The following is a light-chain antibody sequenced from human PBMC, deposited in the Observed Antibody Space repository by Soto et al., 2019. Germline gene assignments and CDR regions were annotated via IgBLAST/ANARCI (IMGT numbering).Light chain of an antibody. Sequence: EIMITQSPATLSVTPGKKPPLSRRASQSVSSNLAWYQQKPGQAPRLLIYGASTRAHGIPARLSGSGSGTDFTLTISRLEPEDFAVYYCQEYGSSGTFGQGTKVDIK. CDR2: GAS. CDR3: QEYGSSGT. J-gene: IGKJ1*01. V-gene: IGKV3-15*01. CDR1: QSVSSN.